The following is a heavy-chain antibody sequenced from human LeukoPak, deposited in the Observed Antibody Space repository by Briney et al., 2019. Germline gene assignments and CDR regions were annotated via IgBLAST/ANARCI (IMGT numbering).Heavy chain of an antibody. CDR1: GFTFSSYA. D-gene: IGHD5-18*01. V-gene: IGHV3-23*01. CDR2: ISGSGGST. CDR3: ARQYNYDSRAFDY. Sequence: PGGSLRLSCAASGFTFSSYAMSWVRQAPGKGLEWVSAISGSGGSTYYADSVKGRFTISRDNAKNSLYLQMNSLRAEDTAVYYCARQYNYDSRAFDYWGQGTLVTVSS. J-gene: IGHJ4*02.